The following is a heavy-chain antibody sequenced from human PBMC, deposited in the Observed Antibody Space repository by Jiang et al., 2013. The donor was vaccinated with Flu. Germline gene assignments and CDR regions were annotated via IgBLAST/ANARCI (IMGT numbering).Heavy chain of an antibody. V-gene: IGHV1-3*01. Sequence: SGYTFTSYTMQWVRLAPEQRLEWMGWINAGNGNTKYSQTFQGRVTITRDTSASTAYMELRSLRSDDTAVYYCARVEFALGYCSSTSCPRGAFDIWGQGTMVTVSS. J-gene: IGHJ3*02. D-gene: IGHD2-2*01. CDR2: INAGNGNT. CDR3: ARVEFALGYCSSTSCPRGAFDI. CDR1: GYTFTSYT.